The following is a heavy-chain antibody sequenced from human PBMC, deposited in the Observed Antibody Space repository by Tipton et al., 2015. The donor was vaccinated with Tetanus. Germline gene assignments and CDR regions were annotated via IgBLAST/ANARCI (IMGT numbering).Heavy chain of an antibody. CDR2: VYYTGST. D-gene: IGHD1-26*01. J-gene: IGHJ4*02. Sequence: TLSLTCSVSGDSTSRSNSYWAWIRQPPGRGLEWIGTVYYTGSTYYNPSLKRRVTISVDTSKNQFSLRLASVTAADTALYYCARDQARGARGWNYFDYWGQGTLVTVSS. CDR1: GDSTSRSNSY. CDR3: ARDQARGARGWNYFDY. V-gene: IGHV4-39*07.